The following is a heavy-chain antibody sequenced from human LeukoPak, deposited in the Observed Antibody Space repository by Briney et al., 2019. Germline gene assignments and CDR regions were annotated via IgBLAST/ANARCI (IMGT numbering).Heavy chain of an antibody. D-gene: IGHD4-17*01. CDR2: ISGSGGST. Sequence: PGGSLRLSCAASGFTFSSYAMSWVRQAPGKGLEWVSAISGSGGSTYYADSVKGRFTISRDNSKNTLYLQMNSLKTEDTAVYYCTTETFPAVTPVDYWGQGTLVTVSS. J-gene: IGHJ4*02. CDR1: GFTFSSYA. CDR3: TTETFPAVTPVDY. V-gene: IGHV3-23*01.